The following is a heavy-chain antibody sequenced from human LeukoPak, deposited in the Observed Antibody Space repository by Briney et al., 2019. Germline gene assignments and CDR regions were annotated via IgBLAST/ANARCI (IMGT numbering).Heavy chain of an antibody. J-gene: IGHJ6*02. CDR2: IKQDGSEK. V-gene: IGHV3-7*04. Sequence: GGSLRLSCAASGFTFSSYWMSWVREAPWKGLEWVANIKQDGSEKYYVDSVKGRFTISRDNAKNSLYLQMNSLRAEDTAVYYCARGIAVAGTFYYYYGMDVWGQGTTVTVSS. D-gene: IGHD6-19*01. CDR3: ARGIAVAGTFYYYYGMDV. CDR1: GFTFSSYW.